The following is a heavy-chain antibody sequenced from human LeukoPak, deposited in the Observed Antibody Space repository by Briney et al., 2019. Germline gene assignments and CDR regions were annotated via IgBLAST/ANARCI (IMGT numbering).Heavy chain of an antibody. D-gene: IGHD2-15*01. V-gene: IGHV3-15*01. CDR1: GFTFSNAW. J-gene: IGHJ4*02. CDR2: IKSKTDGGTT. CDR3: TTGIQVVAATKLFDY. Sequence: PGGSLRPSCAASGFTFSNAWLTWVRQAPGKGLEWVGRIKSKTDGGTTDYAAPVKGRFTISRDDSENTLSLQMNSLTTEDTAVYYCTTGIQVVAATKLFDYWGQGTLVSVSS.